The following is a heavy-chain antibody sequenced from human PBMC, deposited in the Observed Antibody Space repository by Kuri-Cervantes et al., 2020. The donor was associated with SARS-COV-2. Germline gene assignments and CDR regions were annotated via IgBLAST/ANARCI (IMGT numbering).Heavy chain of an antibody. Sequence: LSLTCAASGFTFSSYEMNWVRQAPGKGLEWVAVISYDGSNKYYADSVKGRFTISRDNSKNTLYLQMNSLRAEDTAIYYCARDSDSGGAYYYYGMDVWGQGTTVTVSS. CDR3: ARDSDSGGAYYYYGMDV. CDR2: ISYDGSNK. D-gene: IGHD6-19*01. V-gene: IGHV3-30-3*01. CDR1: GFTFSSYE. J-gene: IGHJ6*02.